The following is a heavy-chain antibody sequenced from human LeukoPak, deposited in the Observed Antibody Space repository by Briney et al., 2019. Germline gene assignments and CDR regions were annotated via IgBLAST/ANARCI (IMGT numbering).Heavy chain of an antibody. CDR2: ISSSGSTI. CDR3: ARGSRYSYGYGRVFDY. V-gene: IGHV3-48*03. Sequence: GGSLRLSCAASGFTFSSHEMNWVRQAPGKGLEWVSYISSSGSTIYYADSVKGQFTISRDNAKNSLYLQMNSLRAEDTAVYYCARGSRYSYGYGRVFDYWGQGTLVTVSS. D-gene: IGHD5-18*01. CDR1: GFTFSSHE. J-gene: IGHJ4*02.